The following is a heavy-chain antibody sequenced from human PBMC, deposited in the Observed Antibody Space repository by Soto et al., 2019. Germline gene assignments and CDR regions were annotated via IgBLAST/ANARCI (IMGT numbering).Heavy chain of an antibody. CDR3: AREPFDGMDV. CDR1: GGSVNTGDNY. V-gene: IGHV4-30-4*01. J-gene: IGHJ6*02. CDR2: IHYSGNT. Sequence: QVQLRQSGPGLVKPSQTLSLACLDIGGSVNTGDNYWSWVRQSPGRGLEWIGYIHYSGNTYYNPALENRVTISVDASKNQFSLRLSSVTAADTAVYYCAREPFDGMDVWGQGTNVTVSS.